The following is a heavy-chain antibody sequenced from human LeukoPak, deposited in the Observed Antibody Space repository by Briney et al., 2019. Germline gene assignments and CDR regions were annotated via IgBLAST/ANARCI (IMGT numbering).Heavy chain of an antibody. J-gene: IGHJ4*02. CDR3: ARANYEILTGYLYFDY. V-gene: IGHV3-66*01. CDR2: IYSGGST. Sequence: QPGGSLRLSCAASGFTVSSNYMSWVRQAPGKGLEWVSIIYSGGSTHYGDSVKGRFTISRDNSKNTLYPQMNSLRAEGTAVYYCARANYEILTGYLYFDYWGQGTLVTVSS. D-gene: IGHD3-9*01. CDR1: GFTVSSNY.